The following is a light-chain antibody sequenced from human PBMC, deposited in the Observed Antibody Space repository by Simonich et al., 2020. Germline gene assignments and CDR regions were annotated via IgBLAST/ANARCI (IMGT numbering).Light chain of an antibody. CDR1: SSDVGGYNY. J-gene: IGLJ3*02. V-gene: IGLV2-11*01. Sequence: QSALTQPCSVSGSPGQSVTISCTGTSSDVGGYNYVSWYQQHPGKAPKLSIYDVGKPPYGVPDRFSGSKSGNTASLTISGLQAEDEADYYCCSYAGSYTLVFGGGTKLTVL. CDR2: DVG. CDR3: CSYAGSYTLV.